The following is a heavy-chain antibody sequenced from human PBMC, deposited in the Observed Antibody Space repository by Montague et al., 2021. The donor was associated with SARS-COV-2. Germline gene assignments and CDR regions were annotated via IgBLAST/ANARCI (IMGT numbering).Heavy chain of an antibody. J-gene: IGHJ2*01. D-gene: IGHD6-13*01. CDR2: VFGSGSGK. Sequence: SLRLSWAASGFTFGNYAMNWVRQAPGKGLEWVSVVFGSGSGKHYADSVRGRFTVSRDNPKNTLYLQLNNVRPEDTALYYCARDGYTVRTLINWYFDLWGHGTLVTVSS. CDR3: ARDGYTVRTLINWYFDL. V-gene: IGHV3-23*03. CDR1: GFTFGNYA.